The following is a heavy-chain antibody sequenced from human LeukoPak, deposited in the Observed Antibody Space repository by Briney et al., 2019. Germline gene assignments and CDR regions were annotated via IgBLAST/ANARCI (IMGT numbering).Heavy chain of an antibody. V-gene: IGHV4-4*07. CDR2: FYTSAYI. Sequence: SETLSLTCTVSGDSISNYYWSWIRQPAGKGLEWIGRFYTSAYITYNPSLESRVTLSVDTSKNRFSLTLTSVTAADTAVYYCANEVRSVPDYYLDVWGKGTTVTVSS. D-gene: IGHD3-10*01. CDR1: GDSISNYY. CDR3: ANEVRSVPDYYLDV. J-gene: IGHJ6*03.